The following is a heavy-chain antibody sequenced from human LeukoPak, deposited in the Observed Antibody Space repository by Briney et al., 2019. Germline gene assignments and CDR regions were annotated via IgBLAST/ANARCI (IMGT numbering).Heavy chain of an antibody. J-gene: IGHJ5*02. D-gene: IGHD3-3*01. V-gene: IGHV1-69*05. CDR3: ARETDYYDFWSGYYKGWFDP. CDR1: GGTFSSYA. CDR2: IIPIFGTA. Sequence: PVKVSCKASGGTFSSYAISWVRQAPGQGLEWMGGIIPIFGTANYAQKFQGRVTITTDESTSTAYMELSSLRSEDTAVYYCARETDYYDFWSGYYKGWFDPWGQGTLVTVSS.